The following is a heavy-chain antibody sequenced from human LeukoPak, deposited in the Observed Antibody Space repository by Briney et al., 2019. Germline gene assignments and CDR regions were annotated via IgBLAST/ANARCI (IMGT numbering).Heavy chain of an antibody. D-gene: IGHD2-21*01. CDR1: GYKFTDYY. CDR3: ARVRSLFYFDY. V-gene: IGHV1-2*02. J-gene: IGHJ4*02. CDR2: INPNSGGT. Sequence: ASVEVSCKASGYKFTDYYMHWVRQAPGQGLEWMGWINPNSGGTKYALKFQGRVTMTRDTSINTAYMELNWLRSDDTAVYFCARVRSLFYFDYWGQGTLATVSS.